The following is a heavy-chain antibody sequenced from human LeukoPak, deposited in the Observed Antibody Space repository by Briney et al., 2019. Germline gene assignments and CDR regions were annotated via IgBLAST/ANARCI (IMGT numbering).Heavy chain of an antibody. CDR3: TQMGEQWLVGDY. D-gene: IGHD6-19*01. V-gene: IGHV3-49*04. Sequence: GGSLRISCTASGFTFGDYAMSWVGQAPGKGLEWVGFIRSKAYDGTTEYAASVKGRFTISRDDSKSIAYLQMNSLKTEDTAVYYCTQMGEQWLVGDYWGQGTLVTVSS. CDR1: GFTFGDYA. CDR2: IRSKAYDGTT. J-gene: IGHJ4*02.